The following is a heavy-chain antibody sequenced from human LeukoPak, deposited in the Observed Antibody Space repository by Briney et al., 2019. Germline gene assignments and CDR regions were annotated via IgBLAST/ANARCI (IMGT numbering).Heavy chain of an antibody. D-gene: IGHD6-13*01. CDR3: ARVTGYMTEDYFDY. V-gene: IGHV4-39*07. CDR2: IYYTGTT. J-gene: IGHJ4*02. Sequence: SETLSLTCTVSGDSISSTIYYWGWIRQPPGKGLEWIASIYYTGTTYYNPSLKSRVTISIDTSKNQFSLKLSSVTAADTAVYYCARVTGYMTEDYFDYWGQGTLVTVSS. CDR1: GDSISSTIYY.